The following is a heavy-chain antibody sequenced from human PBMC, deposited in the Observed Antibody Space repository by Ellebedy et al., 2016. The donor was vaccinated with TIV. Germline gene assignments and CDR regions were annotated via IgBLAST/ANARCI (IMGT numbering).Heavy chain of an antibody. V-gene: IGHV3-23*01. D-gene: IGHD3-22*01. Sequence: GESLKISCVVSGIGFRNYWMSWVRQAPGKGLEWVSTISNTGSRTYYADSVEGRFIISRDNSKKTLYLQMNSLRAEDTAVYYCAKGRGGGSDSSAPRYYFDYWGLGTLVTVSS. CDR2: ISNTGSRT. CDR1: GIGFRNYW. J-gene: IGHJ4*02. CDR3: AKGRGGGSDSSAPRYYFDY.